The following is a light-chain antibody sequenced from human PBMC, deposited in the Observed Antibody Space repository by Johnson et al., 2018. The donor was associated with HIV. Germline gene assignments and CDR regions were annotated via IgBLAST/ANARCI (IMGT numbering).Light chain of an antibody. J-gene: IGLJ1*01. CDR3: GTWDSSLGTYV. CDR2: DNN. V-gene: IGLV1-51*01. Sequence: VLTQPPSVSAAPGQKVTISCSGSSSDIGKNYVSWYQQLPGTAPKLLVYDNNKRPSGIPDRFSGSKSGTSATLGITGLQTGDEADYYCGTWDSSLGTYVFGTGTKVTVL. CDR1: SSDIGKNY.